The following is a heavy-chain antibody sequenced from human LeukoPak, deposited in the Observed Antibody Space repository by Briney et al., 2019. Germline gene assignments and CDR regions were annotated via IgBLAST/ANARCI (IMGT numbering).Heavy chain of an antibody. J-gene: IGHJ5*02. V-gene: IGHV4-59*11. Sequence: SETLSLTCTVSGGSISSHYWSWIRQPPGKGLEWIGYIYYSGSTNYNPSLKSRVTISVDTSKNQFSLKLSSVTAADTAVYYCARDPPRGQGTLVTVSS. CDR3: ARDPP. CDR2: IYYSGST. CDR1: GGSISSHY.